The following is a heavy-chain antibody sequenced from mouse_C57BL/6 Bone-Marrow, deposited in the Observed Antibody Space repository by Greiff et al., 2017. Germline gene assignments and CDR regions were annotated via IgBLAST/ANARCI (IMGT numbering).Heavy chain of an antibody. J-gene: IGHJ1*03. V-gene: IGHV1-82*01. CDR1: GYAFSSSW. Sequence: QVQLQQSGPELVKPGASVKISCKASGYAFSSSWMNWVKQRPGKGLEWIGWIYPGDGDTNYNGKFKGKATLTADKSSSTAYMQLSSLTSENSAVYFGARELYYDYGGYFDVGGTGTTVTVSS. CDR2: IYPGDGDT. D-gene: IGHD2-4*01. CDR3: ARELYYDYGGYFDV.